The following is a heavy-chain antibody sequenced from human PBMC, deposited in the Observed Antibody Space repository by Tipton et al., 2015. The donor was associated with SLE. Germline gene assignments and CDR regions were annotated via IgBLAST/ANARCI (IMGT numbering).Heavy chain of an antibody. D-gene: IGHD3-10*01. V-gene: IGHV4-39*07. CDR2: IYYSGST. CDR1: GGSISSSSYY. Sequence: TLSLTCTVSGGSISSSSYYWGWIRQPPGKGLEWIGSIYYSGSTNYNPSLKSRVTISVDTSKNQFSLKLSSVTAADTAVYYCARVYYPQGAFDIWGQGTMVTVSS. J-gene: IGHJ3*02. CDR3: ARVYYPQGAFDI.